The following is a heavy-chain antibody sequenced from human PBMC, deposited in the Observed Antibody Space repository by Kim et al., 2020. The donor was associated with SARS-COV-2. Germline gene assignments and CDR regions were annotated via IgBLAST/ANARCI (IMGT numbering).Heavy chain of an antibody. J-gene: IGHJ4*02. CDR3: ARDGGFSYGSQQFDY. Sequence: AASVKGRFTISRDTAEKSLYLQMNSLRAEDTAVYYCARDGGFSYGSQQFDYWGQGTLVTVSS. D-gene: IGHD5-18*01. V-gene: IGHV3-11*05.